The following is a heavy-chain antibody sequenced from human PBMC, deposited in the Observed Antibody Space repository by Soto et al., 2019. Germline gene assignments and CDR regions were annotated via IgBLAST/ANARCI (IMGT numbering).Heavy chain of an antibody. CDR3: ATGESGRITMIVVEPGGFDY. V-gene: IGHV1-69*13. CDR2: IIPIFGTA. Sequence: RAASVKVSCKASGGTFSSYAISWVRQAPGQGLEWMGGIIPIFGTANYAQKFQGRVTITADESTSTAYMELSSLRSEDTAVYYCATGESGRITMIVVEPGGFDYWGQGTLVTVSS. J-gene: IGHJ4*02. CDR1: GGTFSSYA. D-gene: IGHD3-22*01.